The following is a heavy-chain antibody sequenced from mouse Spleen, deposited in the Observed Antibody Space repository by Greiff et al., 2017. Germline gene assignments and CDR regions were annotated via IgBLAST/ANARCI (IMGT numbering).Heavy chain of an antibody. Sequence: EVKLMESGGGLVKPGGSLKLSCAASGFTFSSYTMSWVRQTPAKRLEWVATISSGGGNTYYPDSVKGRFTISRDNARNTLYLQMSSLRSEDTAMYYCARLLYYDGSSFAYWGQGTLVTVSA. J-gene: IGHJ3*01. CDR2: ISSGGGNT. V-gene: IGHV5-9*04. CDR3: ARLLYYDGSSFAY. D-gene: IGHD1-1*01. CDR1: GFTFSSYT.